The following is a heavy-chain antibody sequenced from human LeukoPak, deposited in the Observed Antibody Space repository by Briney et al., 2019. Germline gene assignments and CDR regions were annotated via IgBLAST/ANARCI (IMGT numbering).Heavy chain of an antibody. D-gene: IGHD3-10*01. CDR1: GFTFSSYA. J-gene: IGHJ5*02. CDR3: ARDKANGSGSYYWFDP. Sequence: GGSLRLSCAASGFTFSSYAMHWVRQAPGKGLEWVAVISYDGSNKYYADSVKGRFTISRDNSKNTLYLQMNSLRAEDTAVYYCARDKANGSGSYYWFDPWGQGTLVTVSS. V-gene: IGHV3-30-3*01. CDR2: ISYDGSNK.